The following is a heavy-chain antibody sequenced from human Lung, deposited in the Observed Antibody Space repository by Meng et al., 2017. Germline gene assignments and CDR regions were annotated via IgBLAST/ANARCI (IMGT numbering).Heavy chain of an antibody. J-gene: IGHJ4*02. D-gene: IGHD4-11*01. CDR1: GGSFSDYY. CDR2: INHSGST. CDR3: ARGPTTMAHDFDY. Sequence: QLQRQQWGAGLLKPSETLSLTCVVSGGSFSDYYWSWIRQPPGKGLEWIGEINHSGSTNYNPSLESRATISVDTSQNNLSLKLSSVTAADSAVYYCARGPTTMAHDFDYWGQGTLVTVSS. V-gene: IGHV4-34*01.